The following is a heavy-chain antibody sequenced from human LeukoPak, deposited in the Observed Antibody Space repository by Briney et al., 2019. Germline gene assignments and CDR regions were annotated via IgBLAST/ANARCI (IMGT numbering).Heavy chain of an antibody. V-gene: IGHV1-69*13. CDR1: GYTFTSYG. Sequence: ASVKVSCKASGYTFTSYGISWVRQAPGQGLEWMGGIIPIFGTANYAQKFQGRVTITADESTSTAYMELSSLRSEDTAVYYCARVKYSSGWYVWGQGTLVTVSS. CDR3: ARVKYSSGWYV. J-gene: IGHJ4*02. D-gene: IGHD6-19*01. CDR2: IIPIFGTA.